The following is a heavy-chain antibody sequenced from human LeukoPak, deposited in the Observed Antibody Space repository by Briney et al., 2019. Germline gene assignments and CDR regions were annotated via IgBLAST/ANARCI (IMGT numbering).Heavy chain of an antibody. J-gene: IGHJ4*02. V-gene: IGHV4-59*01. D-gene: IGHD3-22*01. CDR3: ARTHYDSSGYSDVFDY. CDR1: GGSISSYY. CDR2: IYYSGST. Sequence: SETLSLTCTVSGGSISSYYWSWIRQPPGKGLEWIGYIYYSGSTNYNPSLKSRVTISVDTSKNQFSLKLSSVTAADTAVYYCARTHYDSSGYSDVFDYWGQGTLVTVSS.